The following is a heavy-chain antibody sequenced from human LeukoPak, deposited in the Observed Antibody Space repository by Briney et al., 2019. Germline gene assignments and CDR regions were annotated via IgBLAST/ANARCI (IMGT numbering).Heavy chain of an antibody. J-gene: IGHJ4*02. V-gene: IGHV3-74*01. D-gene: IGHD3-22*01. CDR1: GFTFSSYW. CDR3: AGDSDSSGYYSFDY. CDR2: INSDGSST. Sequence: PGGSLRLSCAASGFTFSSYWMQSVRQAPGKGLVWVSRINSDGSSTTYADSVKGRFTISRDNAKNTLYVQMNSLRAEDPAVYYCAGDSDSSGYYSFDYWGQGILVTVSS.